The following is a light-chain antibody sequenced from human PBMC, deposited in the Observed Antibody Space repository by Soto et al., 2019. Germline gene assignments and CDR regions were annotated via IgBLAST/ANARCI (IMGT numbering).Light chain of an antibody. CDR3: AAWDDSLSGFYV. V-gene: IGLV1-47*01. Sequence: QFVLAQPPSSSGTPGQRGTIACSGSSSNIGSNYVYWYQQLPGTAPKPLIYRNNQRPSGVPDRFSGSKSGTSASLAISGLRSEDVADYYCAAWDDSLSGFYVFGTGTKVPVL. CDR1: SSNIGSNY. J-gene: IGLJ1*01. CDR2: RNN.